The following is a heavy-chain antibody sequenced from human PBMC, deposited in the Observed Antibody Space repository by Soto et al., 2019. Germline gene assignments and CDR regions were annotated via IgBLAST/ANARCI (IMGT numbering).Heavy chain of an antibody. CDR1: GFTFSSYA. D-gene: IGHD2-2*01. CDR3: ARGPSSLTRFDY. J-gene: IGHJ4*02. Sequence: PGGSLRLSCAASGFTFSSYALHWVRQAPGKGLEWVAVISYDGSNKYYADSVKGRFTIPRDNSKNTLYVQMNSLRGEDTAVYYCARGPSSLTRFDYWGQGTLVTVSS. V-gene: IGHV3-30-3*01. CDR2: ISYDGSNK.